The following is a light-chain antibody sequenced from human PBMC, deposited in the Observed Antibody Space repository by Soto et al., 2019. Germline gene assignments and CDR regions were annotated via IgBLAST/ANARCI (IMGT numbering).Light chain of an antibody. V-gene: IGKV1-39*01. Sequence: DIQMTQSPSSLSASVGDRVTITCRASQSNSSYLNWYQQKPGKAPKLLIYAASSLQSGVPSRFSGSGSGTDFNLTISSLQPEDFATYYCQQSYSTPYTFGQGTKLEIK. J-gene: IGKJ2*01. CDR1: QSNSSY. CDR2: AAS. CDR3: QQSYSTPYT.